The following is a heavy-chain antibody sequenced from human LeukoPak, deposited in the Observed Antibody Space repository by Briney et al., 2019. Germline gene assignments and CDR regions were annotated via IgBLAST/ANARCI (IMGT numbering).Heavy chain of an antibody. D-gene: IGHD1-26*01. CDR1: GYTFTSYD. CDR3: ARGRGGSHPGGRYYYMDV. J-gene: IGHJ6*03. Sequence: GASVKVSCKASGYTFTSYDINWVRQATGQGLEWMGWMNPNSGNTGYAQKFQGRVTMTRNTSISTAYMELSSLRSEDTAVYYCARGRGGSHPGGRYYYMDVWGKGTTVTVSS. CDR2: MNPNSGNT. V-gene: IGHV1-8*01.